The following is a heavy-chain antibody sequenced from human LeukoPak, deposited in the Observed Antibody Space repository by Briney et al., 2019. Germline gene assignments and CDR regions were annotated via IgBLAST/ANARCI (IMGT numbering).Heavy chain of an antibody. V-gene: IGHV1-18*04. D-gene: IGHD3-10*01. CDR2: IGAYNGNT. J-gene: IGHJ4*02. CDR1: GNSFTGYY. Sequence: GASVKVSCKAPGNSFTGYYMQWVRQAPGQGLEWMGWIGAYNGNTNYAQKLQGRVTMTTDTSTSTAYMELRSLRSDDTAVYYCAIGWSYYYGSGSYPGDYWGQGTLVTVSS. CDR3: AIGWSYYYGSGSYPGDY.